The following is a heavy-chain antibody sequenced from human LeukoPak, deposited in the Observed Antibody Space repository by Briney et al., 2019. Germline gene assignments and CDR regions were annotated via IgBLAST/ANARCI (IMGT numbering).Heavy chain of an antibody. D-gene: IGHD6-13*01. J-gene: IGHJ6*03. CDR3: ARILFGYSRSWWIMDV. Sequence: GGSLRLSCAASGFTFSSDGMSWVRQAPGKGLEWVSAISGSGGSTYYADSVKVRFTISRDNSKNTLDLQTNSLSAEDTAVYYCARILFGYSRSWWIMDVWGKGTTVTISS. CDR1: GFTFSSDG. V-gene: IGHV3-23*01. CDR2: ISGSGGST.